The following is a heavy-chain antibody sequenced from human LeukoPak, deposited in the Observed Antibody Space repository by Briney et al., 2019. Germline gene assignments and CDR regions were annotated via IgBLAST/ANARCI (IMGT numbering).Heavy chain of an antibody. CDR3: ANYGSGSYRFDP. V-gene: IGHV4-34*09. J-gene: IGHJ5*02. D-gene: IGHD3-10*01. CDR1: GGSFSGYY. CDR2: IHHSGST. Sequence: SETLSLTCAVYGGSFSGYYWSWIRQHPGKGLEWIGYIHHSGSTYYNPSLKSRLIISLDTSKNQFSLKLNSVTAADTAVYYCANYGSGSYRFDPWGQGTLVTVSS.